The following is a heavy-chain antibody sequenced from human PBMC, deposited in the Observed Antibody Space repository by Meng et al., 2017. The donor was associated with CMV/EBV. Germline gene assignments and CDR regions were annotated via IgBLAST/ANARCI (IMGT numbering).Heavy chain of an antibody. D-gene: IGHD3-3*01. CDR1: GFTFSSYS. Sequence: GESLKISCAASGFTFSSYSMNWVRQAPGKGLEWVSSISSSSSYIYYADSVKGRFTISRDNAKNSLYLRMNSLRAEDTAVYYCAREAPLSFWSGLNWGQGTLVTVSS. CDR2: ISSSSSYI. J-gene: IGHJ4*02. V-gene: IGHV3-21*01. CDR3: AREAPLSFWSGLN.